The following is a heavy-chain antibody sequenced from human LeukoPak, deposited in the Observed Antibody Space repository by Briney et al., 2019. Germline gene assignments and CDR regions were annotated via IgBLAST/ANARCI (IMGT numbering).Heavy chain of an antibody. D-gene: IGHD6-6*01. CDR1: GGSISSSSYY. J-gene: IGHJ2*01. CDR3: ARRDSSSPGWYFDL. CDR2: IYTSGST. Sequence: SETLSPTCTVSGGSISSSSYYWGWIRQPPGKGLEWIGYIYTSGSTNYNPSLKSRVTISVDTSKNQFSLKLSSVTAADTAVYYCARRDSSSPGWYFDLWGRGTLVTVSS. V-gene: IGHV4-61*05.